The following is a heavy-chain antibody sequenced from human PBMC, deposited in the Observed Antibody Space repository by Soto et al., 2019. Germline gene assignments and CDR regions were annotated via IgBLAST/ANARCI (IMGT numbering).Heavy chain of an antibody. CDR1: GFTFSDYY. D-gene: IGHD3-10*01. V-gene: IGHV3-11*05. J-gene: IGHJ4*02. CDR3: ARSGSGSYYSHYFDY. CDR2: ISSSSSYT. Sequence: QVQLVESGGGLVKPGGSLRLSCAASGFTFSDYYMSWIRQAPGKGLEWVSYISSSSSYTNYADSVKGRFTISRDNAKNSLYLQMNSLRAEDTAVYYCARSGSGSYYSHYFDYWGQGTLVTVSS.